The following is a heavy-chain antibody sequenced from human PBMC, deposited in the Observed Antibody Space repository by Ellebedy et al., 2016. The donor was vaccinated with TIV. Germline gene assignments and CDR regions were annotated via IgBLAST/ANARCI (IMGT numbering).Heavy chain of an antibody. D-gene: IGHD3-10*01. CDR2: ISYDGSNA. V-gene: IGHV3-30*18. CDR3: AKDGIHYYGSGSFIDH. J-gene: IGHJ4*02. CDR1: GFIFNNYG. Sequence: GGSLRLXXAASGFIFNNYGMHWVRQAPGKGLEWVALISYDGSNAYYADSVKGRFAVSRDNSKNTLYLQMNSLRAEDTAVYYCAKDGIHYYGSGSFIDHWGQGTQVTVSS.